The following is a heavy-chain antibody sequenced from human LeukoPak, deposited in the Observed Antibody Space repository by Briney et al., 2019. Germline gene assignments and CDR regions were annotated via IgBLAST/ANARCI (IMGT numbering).Heavy chain of an antibody. D-gene: IGHD3-9*01. J-gene: IGHJ4*02. V-gene: IGHV1-3*01. CDR1: GYTFTYYA. Sequence: ASVKVSCKASGYTFTYYAMHWVRQAPGQRLEWMGWINAVNGNTKYSQKFQGRVTITRDTSASAAYMELGSLRSEDTAVYYCAREGMTYYDILTGYYKEYYFDYWGQGTLVTVSS. CDR2: INAVNGNT. CDR3: AREGMTYYDILTGYYKEYYFDY.